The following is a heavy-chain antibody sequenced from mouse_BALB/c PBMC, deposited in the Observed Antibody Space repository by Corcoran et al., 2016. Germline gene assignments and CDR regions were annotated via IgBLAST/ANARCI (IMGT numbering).Heavy chain of an antibody. V-gene: IGHV1S136*01. D-gene: IGHD2-1*01. Sequence: EVQLQQSGPELVKPGASVKMSCKASGYTFTSYVMHWVKQKPGQGLEWIGYINPYNDGTKYNEKFKGKATLTSDKSSSTAYMELSSLTSEDSAVYDCARGAIYYGNYKFAYWGQGTLVTVSA. CDR3: ARGAIYYGNYKFAY. CDR1: GYTFTSYV. J-gene: IGHJ3*01. CDR2: INPYNDGT.